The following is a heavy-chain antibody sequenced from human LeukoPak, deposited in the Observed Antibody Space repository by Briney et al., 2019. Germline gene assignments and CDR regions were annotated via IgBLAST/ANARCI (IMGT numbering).Heavy chain of an antibody. CDR2: ISAYNGNT. CDR1: GYTFTSYG. CDR3: ARDTATYDILTGYYPIPFDY. V-gene: IGHV1-18*01. Sequence: GASVKVSCKASGYTFTSYGISWVRQAPGQGLEWMGWISAYNGNTNYAQKLQGRVTMTTDTSTSTAYMELRSLRSDDTAVYYCARDTATYDILTGYYPIPFDYWGQGTLVTVSS. D-gene: IGHD3-9*01. J-gene: IGHJ4*02.